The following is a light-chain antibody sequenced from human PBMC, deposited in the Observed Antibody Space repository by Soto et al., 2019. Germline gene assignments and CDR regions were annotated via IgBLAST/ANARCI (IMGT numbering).Light chain of an antibody. CDR3: GSWDSSLSAYV. Sequence: QSVLTQPPSVSAAPGQKVTTSCSGSSSNIGGNSVSWYQQLPGTAPKLLIYDDNKRPSGIPDRFSGSKSGTSATLGITGFQTGDEADYHCGSWDSSLSAYVFGTGTKV. J-gene: IGLJ1*01. V-gene: IGLV1-51*01. CDR2: DDN. CDR1: SSNIGGNS.